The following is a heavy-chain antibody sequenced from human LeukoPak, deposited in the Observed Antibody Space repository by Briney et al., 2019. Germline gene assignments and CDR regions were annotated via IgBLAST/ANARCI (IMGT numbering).Heavy chain of an antibody. CDR1: AFTFSSYS. CDR2: ISSSSTTT. J-gene: IGHJ4*02. D-gene: IGHD5-12*01. CDR3: ARARGSGFHDY. Sequence: PGGSLRLSCAASAFTFSSYSMNWVRQAPGKGLEWVSSISSSSTTTYYADSVKGRFTISRDNSKNSLYLQMNSLRAEDTAVYYCARARGSGFHDYWGQGTLVTVAS. V-gene: IGHV3-48*04.